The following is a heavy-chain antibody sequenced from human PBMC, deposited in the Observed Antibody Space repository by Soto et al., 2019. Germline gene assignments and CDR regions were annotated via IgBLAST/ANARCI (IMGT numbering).Heavy chain of an antibody. J-gene: IGHJ4*02. CDR2: IYWSDDK. V-gene: IGHV2-5*01. CDR3: APRNNGNYYFAY. Sequence: QITLKESGPTLVKPTQTLTLTCTCSGFSLSSNGVGVGWIRQPPGKALEWLAHIYWSDDKRYSPSLKSRLTITKATPKNRVVLTMTTWDPVDTAPFFCAPRNNGNYYFAYWGLGPLSPSPQ. CDR1: GFSLSSNGVG. D-gene: IGHD2-8*01.